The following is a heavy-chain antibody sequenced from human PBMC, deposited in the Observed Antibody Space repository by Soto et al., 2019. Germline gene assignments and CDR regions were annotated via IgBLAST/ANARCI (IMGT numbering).Heavy chain of an antibody. CDR1: GFTFSSYA. D-gene: IGHD2-2*01. J-gene: IGHJ4*02. Sequence: QAGGSLRLSCAASGFTFSSYAMSWVRQAPGKGLEWVSAISGSGGSTYYADSVKGRFTISRDNSKNTLYLQMNSLRAEDTAVYYCAKAVDIVVVPAAIWSGSQPSDYWGQGTLVTVSS. CDR2: ISGSGGST. V-gene: IGHV3-23*01. CDR3: AKAVDIVVVPAAIWSGSQPSDY.